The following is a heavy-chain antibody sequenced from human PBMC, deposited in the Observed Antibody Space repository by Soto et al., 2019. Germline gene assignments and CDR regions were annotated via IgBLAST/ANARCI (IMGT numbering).Heavy chain of an antibody. Sequence: GESLKISCEGSGYSFTNYWIGWVRQMPGKGLEWMGIIYPGDSETRYSPSFQGQVTISVDKSISTAYLQWSSLKASDTAMYYCARRRSGYYYDADDYWGQGTLVTVSS. J-gene: IGHJ4*02. CDR1: GYSFTNYW. CDR3: ARRRSGYYYDADDY. CDR2: IYPGDSET. V-gene: IGHV5-51*01. D-gene: IGHD3-22*01.